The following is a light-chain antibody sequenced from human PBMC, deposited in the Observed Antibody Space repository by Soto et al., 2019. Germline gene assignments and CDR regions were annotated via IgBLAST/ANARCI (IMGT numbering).Light chain of an antibody. J-gene: IGKJ1*01. CDR2: KAS. Sequence: DIQMTQSPSTLSASVGDRVSITCRASQSIGRYLAWYQQKPGKAPKLLIYKASSLESGVPSRFSGSGSGTDFTLTISSLQPDDFATYYCQQYSSYSTVGQGTKVEIK. CDR1: QSIGRY. V-gene: IGKV1-5*03. CDR3: QQYSSYST.